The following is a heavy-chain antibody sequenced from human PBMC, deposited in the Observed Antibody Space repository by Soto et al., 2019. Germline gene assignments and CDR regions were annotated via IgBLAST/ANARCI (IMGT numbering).Heavy chain of an antibody. V-gene: IGHV1-18*01. CDR1: GYTFSNYG. D-gene: IGHD2-21*02. CDR2: ISGCIHNT. CDR3: ARGKVGGDSKY. J-gene: IGHJ4*02. Sequence: QVQLVQSGAEVKKPGASVKVSCKASGYTFSNYGINWVRQAPGQGLEWMGWISGCIHNTKYAQKVQGRVTMTTDTSTSTAYMELRSLRSDDTAVYYCARGKVGGDSKYWGQGTLVTVSS.